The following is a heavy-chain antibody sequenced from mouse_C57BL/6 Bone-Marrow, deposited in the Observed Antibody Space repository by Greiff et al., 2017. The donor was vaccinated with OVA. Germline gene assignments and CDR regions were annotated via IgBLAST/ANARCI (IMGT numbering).Heavy chain of an antibody. CDR1: GYSFTDYN. CDR2: INPNYGTT. J-gene: IGHJ3*01. CDR3: ATLYYGITGFAY. Sequence: VHVKQSGPELVKPGASVKISCKASGYSFTDYNMNWVKQSNGKSLEWIGVINPNYGTTSYNQKFKGKATLTVDQSSSTAYMQLNSLTSEDSAVYYCATLYYGITGFAYWGQGTLVTVSA. V-gene: IGHV1-39*01. D-gene: IGHD2-1*01.